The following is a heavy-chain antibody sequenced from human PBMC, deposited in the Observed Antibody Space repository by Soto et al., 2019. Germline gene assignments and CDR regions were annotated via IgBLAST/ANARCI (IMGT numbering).Heavy chain of an antibody. Sequence: QVQRVQSGAEVKKPGSSVKVSCKASGGTFSSYAISWVRQAPGQGLEWMGGIIPIFGTANYAQKFQGRVTITADESTSTAYMELSSLRSEYTAVYYCARRLYCSSTSCYREFLAPWGQGTLVTVSS. CDR2: IIPIFGTA. V-gene: IGHV1-69*01. CDR3: ARRLYCSSTSCYREFLAP. J-gene: IGHJ5*02. D-gene: IGHD2-2*02. CDR1: GGTFSSYA.